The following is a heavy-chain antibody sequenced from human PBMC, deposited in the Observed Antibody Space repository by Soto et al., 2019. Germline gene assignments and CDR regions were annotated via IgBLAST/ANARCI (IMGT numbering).Heavy chain of an antibody. CDR1: GGSFRGYD. Sequence: SETLSLTCAVYGGSFRGYDWSWIRQPPGKGREWSGEINHSGSTNYNPSLKSRVTISVDTSKTQSSLKLSSVTAADTAVYYCARLLSYGPFDYWGQGTLVTVSS. D-gene: IGHD5-18*01. V-gene: IGHV4-34*01. J-gene: IGHJ4*02. CDR2: INHSGST. CDR3: ARLLSYGPFDY.